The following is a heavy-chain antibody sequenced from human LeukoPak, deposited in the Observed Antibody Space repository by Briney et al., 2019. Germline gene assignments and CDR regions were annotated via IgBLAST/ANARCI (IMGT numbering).Heavy chain of an antibody. CDR2: INPDTGGT. CDR3: ARGHDRTADY. V-gene: IGHV1-2*02. CDR1: GYTFSGSY. D-gene: IGHD3-22*01. J-gene: IGHJ4*02. Sequence: ASVKVSCKASGYTFSGSYMHWVRQAPGQGLEWMGWINPDTGGTNYAQKFQGRVTMTRDTSISTAYMELSRLKSDDTAVYYCARGHDRTADYWSQGTLVTVSS.